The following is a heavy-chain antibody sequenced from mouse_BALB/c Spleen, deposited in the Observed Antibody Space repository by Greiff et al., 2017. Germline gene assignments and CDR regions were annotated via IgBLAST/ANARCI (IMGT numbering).Heavy chain of an antibody. CDR1: GFTFTDYY. CDR3: ANWTPYYAMDY. V-gene: IGHV7-3*02. D-gene: IGHD4-1*01. J-gene: IGHJ4*01. CDR2: IRNKANGYTT. Sequence: DVQLVESGGGLVQPGGSLRLSCATSGFTFTDYYMSWVRQPPGKALEWLGFIRNKANGYTTEYSASVKGRFTISRDNSQSILYLQMNTLRAEDSATYYCANWTPYYAMDYWGQGTSVTVSS.